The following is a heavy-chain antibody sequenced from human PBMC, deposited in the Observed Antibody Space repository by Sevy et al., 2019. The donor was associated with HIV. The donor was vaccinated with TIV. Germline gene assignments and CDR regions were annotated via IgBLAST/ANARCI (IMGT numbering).Heavy chain of an antibody. J-gene: IGHJ5*02. CDR1: GFTFSSYG. CDR3: AKESLSGITMIRGVPKYNWFDP. V-gene: IGHV3-30*18. Sequence: GGSLRLSCTASGFTFSSYGMHWVRQAPGKGLEWVAVISYDGGNEYYADSVKGRFTISRDNSKNTLFLQMNSLSAEDTAVYYCAKESLSGITMIRGVPKYNWFDPWGQGTLVTVSS. D-gene: IGHD3-10*01. CDR2: ISYDGGNE.